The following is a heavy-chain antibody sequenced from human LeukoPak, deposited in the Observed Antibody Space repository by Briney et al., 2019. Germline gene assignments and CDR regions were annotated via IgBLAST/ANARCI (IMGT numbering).Heavy chain of an antibody. V-gene: IGHV4-4*07. CDR1: GASISSYY. D-gene: IGHD3-22*01. CDR2: IYTSGST. J-gene: IGHJ4*02. CDR3: ARDDGGSGYYYSNY. Sequence: PSETLSLTCTVSGASISSYYWSWIRQPAGKGLEWIGRIYTSGSTYYNPSLKSRVTISVDKSKNHFSLKLSSVTAADTAVYYCARDDGGSGYYYSNYWGQGTLATVSS.